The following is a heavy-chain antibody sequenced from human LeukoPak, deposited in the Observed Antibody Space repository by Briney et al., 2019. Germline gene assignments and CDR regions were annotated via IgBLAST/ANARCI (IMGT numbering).Heavy chain of an antibody. J-gene: IGHJ3*02. CDR1: GFTFSSYS. Sequence: GGSLRLSSAASGFTFSSYSMNWVRQAPGKGLEWVSSIDSSSSYIYYADSVKGRFTISRDNAKNSLYLQMNSLRAEDTAVYYCAKDRRDIVATIGEGDAFDIWGQGTMVTVSS. D-gene: IGHD5-12*01. CDR2: IDSSSSYI. CDR3: AKDRRDIVATIGEGDAFDI. V-gene: IGHV3-21*04.